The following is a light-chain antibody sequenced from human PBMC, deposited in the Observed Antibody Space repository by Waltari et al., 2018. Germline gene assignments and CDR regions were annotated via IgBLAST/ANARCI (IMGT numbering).Light chain of an antibody. J-gene: IGLJ2*01. Sequence: ALTQARSVSGSPGQSVTISCTGTSSDIGGYNYVSWYKQHPGTAPNLMHHEVSKQPSGVSERFSGSKSGNTASLTTPWLHAEDEADYYIISYACSNTWVFGGGTRLSVL. V-gene: IGLV2-14*01. CDR3: ISYACSNTWV. CDR1: SSDIGGYNY. CDR2: EVS.